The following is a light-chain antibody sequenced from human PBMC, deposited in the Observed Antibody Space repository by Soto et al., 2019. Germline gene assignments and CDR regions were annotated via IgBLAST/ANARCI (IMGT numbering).Light chain of an antibody. J-gene: IGLJ1*01. CDR1: SSDIGAYIY. CDR3: SSYAGSNNFV. CDR2: EVS. V-gene: IGLV2-8*01. Sequence: QSALTQPPSASGSPGQSVTISCTGTSSDIGAYIYVSWYQQHPGKAPKLMISEVSRRPSGVPERFSGSKSGNTASLTVSGLQADDEAQYYCSSYAGSNNFVFGTGTKVTVL.